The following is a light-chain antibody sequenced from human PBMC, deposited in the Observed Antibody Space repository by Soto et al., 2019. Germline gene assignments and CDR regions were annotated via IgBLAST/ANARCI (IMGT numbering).Light chain of an antibody. CDR1: QSIRSY. CDR3: QQSYSTPPT. V-gene: IGKV1-39*01. Sequence: DIPMTQSPSSLSASVGDRVTITCRASQSIRSYLNWYQQKPGKAPKLLIYAASSLQSGVPSRFSGSGSWTDFTLTISSLQPEDFATYYCQQSYSTPPTFGGGAKVEIK. CDR2: AAS. J-gene: IGKJ4*01.